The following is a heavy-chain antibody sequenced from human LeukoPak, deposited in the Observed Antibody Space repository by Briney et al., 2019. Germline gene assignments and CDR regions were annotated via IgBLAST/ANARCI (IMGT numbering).Heavy chain of an antibody. CDR1: GFTFSSYG. CDR3: AKAKRGAIAVAGSFDY. CDR2: ISYDGSNK. V-gene: IGHV3-30*18. Sequence: GGSLRLSCAASGFTFSSYGMHWVRQAPGKGLEWVAVISYDGSNKYYADSVKGRFTISRDNSKNTLYLQMNSLRAEDTAVYYCAKAKRGAIAVAGSFDYWGQGTLVTV. D-gene: IGHD6-19*01. J-gene: IGHJ4*02.